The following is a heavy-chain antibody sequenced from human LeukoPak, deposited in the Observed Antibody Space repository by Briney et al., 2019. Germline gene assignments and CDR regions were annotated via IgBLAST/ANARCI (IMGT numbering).Heavy chain of an antibody. CDR2: IYYSGST. V-gene: IGHV4-59*01. CDR1: GGSISSYY. D-gene: IGHD3-22*01. CDR3: VRATMIGWNWFDP. Sequence: SETLSLTCTVSGGSISSYYWSWIRQPPGKGLEWIGYIYYSGSTNYNPSLKSRVTISVDTSKNQFSLKLSSVTAADTAVYYCVRATMIGWNWFDPWGQGTLVTVSS. J-gene: IGHJ5*02.